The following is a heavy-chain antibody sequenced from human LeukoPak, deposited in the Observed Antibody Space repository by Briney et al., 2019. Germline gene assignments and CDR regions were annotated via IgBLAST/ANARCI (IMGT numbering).Heavy chain of an antibody. Sequence: GGSLRLSCAASGFTFSSYGMHWVRQAPGKGLEWVANIKPDGSDKNFVDSVKGRFAISRDNAKNSLYLQMNSLTVDDTAVYFCARDRGYRSFDYWGHGTLVTVSS. J-gene: IGHJ4*01. D-gene: IGHD6-19*01. CDR1: GFTFSSYG. CDR2: IKPDGSDK. V-gene: IGHV3-7*01. CDR3: ARDRGYRSFDY.